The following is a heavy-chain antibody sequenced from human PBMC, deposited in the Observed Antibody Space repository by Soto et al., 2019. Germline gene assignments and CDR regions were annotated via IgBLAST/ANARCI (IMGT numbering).Heavy chain of an antibody. J-gene: IGHJ2*01. D-gene: IGHD3-22*01. CDR1: GYTFTSYG. CDR3: AADQYYYDSSGYYRDWYFDL. CDR2: IVVGSGNT. V-gene: IGHV1-58*02. Sequence: SVKVSCKASGYTFTSYGISWVRQARGQRLEWIGWIVVGSGNTNYAQKFQERVTITRDMSTSTAYMELSSLRSEDTAVYYCAADQYYYDSSGYYRDWYFDLWGRGTLVTVSS.